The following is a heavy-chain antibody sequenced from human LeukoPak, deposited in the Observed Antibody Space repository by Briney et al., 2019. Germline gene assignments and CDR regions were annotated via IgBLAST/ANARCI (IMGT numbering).Heavy chain of an antibody. J-gene: IGHJ3*02. CDR2: IYYSGST. V-gene: IGHV4-59*01. CDR1: GVSISSYY. CDR3: VRDGWTAYDVFDI. D-gene: IGHD5-18*01. Sequence: PSETLSLTCTVSGVSISSYYWSWIRQPPGKGLEWIGYIYYSGSTNYNPSLKSRVTISVDTSKNQFSLKLNSVTAADTAVYYCVRDGWTAYDVFDIWGQGTMVTVCS.